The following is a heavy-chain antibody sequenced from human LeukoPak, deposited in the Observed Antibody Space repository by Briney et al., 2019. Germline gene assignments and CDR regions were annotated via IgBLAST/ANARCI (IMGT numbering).Heavy chain of an antibody. Sequence: ASVKVSCKASGYTFTGYYMHWVRQAPGQGLEYMGRINPISVGTVYAQKFQGRVTMTRDTSITTAYMELTRLTSDDTAVYYCARYCSSTSCYSDYWGQGTLVTVSS. D-gene: IGHD2-2*01. CDR3: ARYCSSTSCYSDY. J-gene: IGHJ4*02. CDR1: GYTFTGYY. V-gene: IGHV1-2*06. CDR2: INPISVGT.